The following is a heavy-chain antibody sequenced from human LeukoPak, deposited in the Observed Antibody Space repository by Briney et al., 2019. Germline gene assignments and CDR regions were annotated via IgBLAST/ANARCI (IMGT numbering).Heavy chain of an antibody. J-gene: IGHJ6*03. V-gene: IGHV3-21*01. Sequence: PGGSLRLSCAASGFTFSSYSMNWVRQAPGKGLEWVSSISSSSSYIYYADSVKGRFTISRDNAKNSLYPQMNSLRAEDTAVYYCARDLAQYMDVWGKGTTVTVSS. CDR2: ISSSSSYI. CDR3: ARDLAQYMDV. CDR1: GFTFSSYS.